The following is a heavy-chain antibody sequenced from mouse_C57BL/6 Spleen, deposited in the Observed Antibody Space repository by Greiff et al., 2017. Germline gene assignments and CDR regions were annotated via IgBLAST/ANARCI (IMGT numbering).Heavy chain of an antibody. CDR3: ARGGYGSSRFDY. V-gene: IGHV1-64*01. CDR2: IHPNSGST. CDR1: GYTFTSYC. D-gene: IGHD1-1*01. J-gene: IGHJ2*01. Sequence: QVQLQQSGPELVKPSASVSLSCKVSGYTFTSYCMHWVQQRPGQGLEWIGMIHPNSGSTNYNEQFKSKATLTVDKSSSTAYMQLSSLTSEDSAVYYCARGGYGSSRFDYWGQGTTLTVSS.